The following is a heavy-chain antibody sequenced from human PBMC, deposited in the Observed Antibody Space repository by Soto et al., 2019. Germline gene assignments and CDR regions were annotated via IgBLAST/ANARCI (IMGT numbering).Heavy chain of an antibody. Sequence: LRLSCAASGFTFSSYGMHWVRQAPGKGLEWVAVISYDGSNKYYADSVKGRFTISRDNSKNTLYLQMNSLRAEDTAVYYCARSAGWLGGFQNWFDPWGQGTLVTVSS. CDR1: GFTFSSYG. V-gene: IGHV3-30*03. CDR3: ARSAGWLGGFQNWFDP. D-gene: IGHD5-18*01. CDR2: ISYDGSNK. J-gene: IGHJ5*02.